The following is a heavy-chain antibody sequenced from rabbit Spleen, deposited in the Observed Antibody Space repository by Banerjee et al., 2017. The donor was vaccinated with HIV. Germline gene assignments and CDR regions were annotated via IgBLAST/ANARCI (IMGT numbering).Heavy chain of an antibody. V-gene: IGHV1S45*01. CDR3: ARDTSSSFSSYGMDL. D-gene: IGHD1-1*01. CDR1: GIDFSNNNF. J-gene: IGHJ6*01. CDR2: IDTGSRDFT. Sequence: QEQLEESGGGLVQPGASLTLTCKASGIDFSNNNFMCWVRQAPGKGLEWIACIDTGSRDFTYYASWVNGRFTISKTSSTTVTLQVTRLTAADTATYFCARDTSSSFSSYGMDLWGPGTLVTVS.